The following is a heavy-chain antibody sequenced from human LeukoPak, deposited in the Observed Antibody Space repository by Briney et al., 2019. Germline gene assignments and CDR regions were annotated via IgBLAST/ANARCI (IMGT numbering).Heavy chain of an antibody. J-gene: IGHJ4*02. D-gene: IGHD3/OR15-3a*01. CDR1: GYTFTGYY. CDR3: ARLDPDVTAFDY. Sequence: GASVKVSCKASGYTFTGYYMHWVRQAPGQGLEWMGWINPNSGGTNYAQKFQGRVTMTRDTSISTAYMELSRLRSDNTAVYYCARLDPDVTAFDYWGQGTLVTVSS. V-gene: IGHV1-2*02. CDR2: INPNSGGT.